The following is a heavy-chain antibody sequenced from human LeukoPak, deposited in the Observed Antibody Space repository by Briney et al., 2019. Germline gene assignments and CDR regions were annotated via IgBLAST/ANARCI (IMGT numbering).Heavy chain of an antibody. CDR2: IIPIFGTA. D-gene: IGHD7-27*01. CDR3: ARWLANWDSFDY. J-gene: IGHJ4*02. CDR1: GGTFSSYA. V-gene: IGHV1-69*05. Sequence: SVKVSCKASGGTFSSYAISWVRQAPGQGLEWMGGIIPIFGTANYAQKFQGRVTITTDESTSTAYMELSSLRSEDTAVYYCARWLANWDSFDYWGQGTLVTVSS.